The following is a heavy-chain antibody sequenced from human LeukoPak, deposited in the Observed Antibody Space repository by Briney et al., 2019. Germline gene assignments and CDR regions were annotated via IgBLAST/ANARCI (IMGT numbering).Heavy chain of an antibody. CDR2: INPSGGST. D-gene: IGHD6-13*01. Sequence: ASVKVSCKASGYTFTSYYMHWVRQAPGQGLEWMGLINPSGGSTSYAQKFQGRVAMTRDTSTSTVYMELSSLRSEDTAVYYCARGVIAAAGTKGTGPFDYWGQGTLVTVSS. CDR3: ARGVIAAAGTKGTGPFDY. J-gene: IGHJ4*02. V-gene: IGHV1-46*01. CDR1: GYTFTSYY.